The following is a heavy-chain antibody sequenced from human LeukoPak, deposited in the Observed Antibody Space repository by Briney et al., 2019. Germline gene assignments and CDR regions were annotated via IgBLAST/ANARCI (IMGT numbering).Heavy chain of an antibody. CDR1: GFTFSSYA. CDR2: ISSSGGST. V-gene: IGHV3-23*01. J-gene: IGHJ4*02. Sequence: GGSLRLSCAASGFTFSSYAMSWIRQAPGKGLEWVSAISSSGGSTYYADSVKGRFTISRDNSKNTLYLQMNSLRAEDTAVYYCAKYYSSSWHLFDYWGQGTLVTVSS. D-gene: IGHD6-13*01. CDR3: AKYYSSSWHLFDY.